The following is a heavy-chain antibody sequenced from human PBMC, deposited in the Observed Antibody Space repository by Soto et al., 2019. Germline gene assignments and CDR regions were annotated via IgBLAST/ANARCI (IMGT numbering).Heavy chain of an antibody. V-gene: IGHV3-21*01. J-gene: IGHJ4*02. CDR1: GFTFSSYS. CDR2: ISSSSSYI. D-gene: IGHD3-3*01. CDR3: VRFLGRTAMFSFDY. Sequence: PGGSLRLSCAASGFTFSSYSMNWVRQAPGKGLEWVSSISSSSSYIYYADSVKGRFTISRDNAKNSLYLQMNSLRAEDTAVYYCVRFLGRTAMFSFDYWGQGTLVTVSS.